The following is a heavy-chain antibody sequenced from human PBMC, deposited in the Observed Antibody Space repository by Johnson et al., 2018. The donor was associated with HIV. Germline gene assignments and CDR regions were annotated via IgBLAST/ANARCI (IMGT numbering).Heavy chain of an antibody. CDR3: ARVHPAVAGNDAFDI. Sequence: QVQLVESGGGVVQPGRSLRLSCAGSGFTFSSYPMHWVRQPPGKGLEWVAVISYDGSNKYYADSVKGRFTISRDNSKNTLYLQMNSLRAEDTAVYYCARVHPAVAGNDAFDIWGQGTMVTVSS. CDR1: GFTFSSYP. J-gene: IGHJ3*02. CDR2: ISYDGSNK. D-gene: IGHD6-19*01. V-gene: IGHV3-30-3*01.